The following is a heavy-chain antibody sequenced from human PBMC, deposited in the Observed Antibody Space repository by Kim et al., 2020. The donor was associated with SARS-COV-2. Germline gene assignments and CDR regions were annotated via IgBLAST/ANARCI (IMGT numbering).Heavy chain of an antibody. CDR1: GDSISSSSSS. CDR2: IYYSGSP. J-gene: IGHJ5*02. Sequence: SETLSLTCTVSGDSISSSSSSWGWIRQWIRQPPGKGLEWIGTIYYSGSPHYNPSLKSRVTISVDTSKNQFSLKLSSVTAADTAVYYCARHGGVYSNSWAIRGRFDPWGRGTLVTVSS. CDR3: ARHGGVYSNSWAIRGRFDP. V-gene: IGHV4-39*01. D-gene: IGHD6-13*01.